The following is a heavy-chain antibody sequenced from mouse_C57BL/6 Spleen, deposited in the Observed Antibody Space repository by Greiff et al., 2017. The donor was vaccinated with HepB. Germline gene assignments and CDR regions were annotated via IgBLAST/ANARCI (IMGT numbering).Heavy chain of an antibody. D-gene: IGHD2-5*01. CDR2: INPNNGGT. J-gene: IGHJ3*01. V-gene: IGHV1-26*01. Sequence: EVKLQQSGPELVKPGASVKISCKASGYTFTDYYMNWVKQSHGKSLEWIGDINPNNGGTSYNQKFKGKATLTVDKSSSTAYMELRSLTSEDSAVYYCASSNYGFAYWGQGTLVTVSA. CDR3: ASSNYGFAY. CDR1: GYTFTDYY.